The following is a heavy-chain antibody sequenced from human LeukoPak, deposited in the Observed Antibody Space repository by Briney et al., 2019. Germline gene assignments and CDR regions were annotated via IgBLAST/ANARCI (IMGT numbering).Heavy chain of an antibody. J-gene: IGHJ4*02. V-gene: IGHV3-48*01. CDR1: GFIFSSYS. CDR2: TIGSSTI. CDR3: ARVHIAAIGVFDY. Sequence: GGSLRLSCAASGFIFSSYSMSWVRQAPGKGLEWVSYTIGSSTIYYADSVKGRFTLSRDNAKNSLYLQMNSLRAEDTAVYYCARVHIAAIGVFDYWGQGTLVTVSS. D-gene: IGHD6-13*01.